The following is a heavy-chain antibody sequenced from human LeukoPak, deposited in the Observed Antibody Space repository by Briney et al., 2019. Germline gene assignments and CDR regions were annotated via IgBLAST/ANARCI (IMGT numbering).Heavy chain of an antibody. J-gene: IGHJ4*02. Sequence: GGSLRLSCAASGFTFSSYWMHWVSHAPGKGLVWVSRINRDGRSTSYADSVKGRFTISRDNAKNTLYLQMNSLRAEDTAVYYCARTYFAAFDYWGQGPLVTVSS. V-gene: IGHV3-74*01. CDR3: ARTYFAAFDY. CDR2: INRDGRST. CDR1: GFTFSSYW. D-gene: IGHD3-9*01.